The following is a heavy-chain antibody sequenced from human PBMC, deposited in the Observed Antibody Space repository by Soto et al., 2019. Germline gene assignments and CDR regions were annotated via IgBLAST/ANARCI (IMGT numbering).Heavy chain of an antibody. V-gene: IGHV3-7*01. Sequence: GGSNRLSCAASEFTFSNHWMSWVRQATGKGPEWVANIKQDGSEKYYVDSVKGRFTISRDNAKNSLYLQMNSLRAEDTAVYYCASVGDYDFWSGYPYYMDVLGKGTTVTVSS. J-gene: IGHJ6*03. D-gene: IGHD3-3*01. CDR1: EFTFSNHW. CDR2: IKQDGSEK. CDR3: ASVGDYDFWSGYPYYMDV.